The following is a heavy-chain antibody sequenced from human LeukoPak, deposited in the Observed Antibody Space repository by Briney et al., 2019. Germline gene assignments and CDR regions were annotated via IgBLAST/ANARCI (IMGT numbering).Heavy chain of an antibody. CDR3: ARDVLGRSGEQLDY. Sequence: GGSLRLSCATSGFTFSTYWMTWVRQAPGKGLEWVANTKEDGSLKYYVDSVKGRFTISRDNAKNSLYLQMSSLRVEDTAVYYCARDVLGRSGEQLDYWGQGTLVTVSS. V-gene: IGHV3-7*03. CDR2: TKEDGSLK. J-gene: IGHJ4*02. D-gene: IGHD3-3*01. CDR1: GFTFSTYW.